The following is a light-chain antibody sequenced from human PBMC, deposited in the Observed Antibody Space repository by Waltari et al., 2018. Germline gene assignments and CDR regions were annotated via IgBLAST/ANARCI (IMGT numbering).Light chain of an antibody. CDR3: QQYNNWPRT. J-gene: IGKJ1*01. V-gene: IGKV3-15*01. Sequence: EVVMTQSPVTLSLSPGERATLSCRASQNVGSNLAWYHQKPGQAPRLLVYGASTRATGIPARFSGSGSGTEFTLTISSLQSEDFAVYYCQQYNNWPRTFGQGTTVEIK. CDR1: QNVGSN. CDR2: GAS.